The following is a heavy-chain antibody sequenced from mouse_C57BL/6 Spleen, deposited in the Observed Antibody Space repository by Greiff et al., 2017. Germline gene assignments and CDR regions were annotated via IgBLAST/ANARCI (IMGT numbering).Heavy chain of an antibody. Sequence: QVQLQQPGAELMMPGASVKLSCKASGYTFTSYWMHWVKQRPGQGLEWIGEIDPSDSYTNYNQKFKGKSTLTVDKSSSTAYMQLSSLTSEDSAVYYCARWGYGRSYGYFDVWGTGTTVTVSS. V-gene: IGHV1-69*01. J-gene: IGHJ1*03. CDR3: ARWGYGRSYGYFDV. CDR1: GYTFTSYW. D-gene: IGHD1-1*01. CDR2: IDPSDSYT.